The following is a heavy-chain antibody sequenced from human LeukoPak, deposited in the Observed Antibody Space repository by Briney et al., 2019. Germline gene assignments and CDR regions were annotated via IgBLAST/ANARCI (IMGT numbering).Heavy chain of an antibody. J-gene: IGHJ6*02. V-gene: IGHV4-59*12. Sequence: SQTLSLTCPVSGGSISDYLCSWIRQPPGKCLGWIGHISYSGSTKYNPSLKTRVTMSIDTSKRQFSLNLPSVTAADTAVYYCARVETYYYGLDVWGQGTTVTVSS. CDR3: ARVETYYYGLDV. CDR2: ISYSGST. CDR1: GGSISDYL. D-gene: IGHD1-1*01.